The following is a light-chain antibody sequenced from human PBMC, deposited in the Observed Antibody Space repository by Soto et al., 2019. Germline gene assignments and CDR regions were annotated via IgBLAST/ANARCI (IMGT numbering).Light chain of an antibody. CDR3: QQDNSYSPYT. V-gene: IGKV1-5*03. Sequence: DIQMTQSPSTLSASVGDRVTITCRASQSISSWLAWYQQKPGKAPKLLIYKASSLESGVPSRFSGSGSGTEFTLTISSLPPDDFAPYYCQQDNSYSPYTFGQGTKLEIK. CDR1: QSISSW. CDR2: KAS. J-gene: IGKJ2*01.